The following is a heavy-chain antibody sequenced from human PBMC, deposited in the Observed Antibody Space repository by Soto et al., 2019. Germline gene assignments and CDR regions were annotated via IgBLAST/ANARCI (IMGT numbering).Heavy chain of an antibody. CDR2: IYSSGNA. Sequence: LSLTCTVSNGSISGYYWSWVRQSAGKGLEWIGRIYSSGNANYNPSLYSRVTMSVDTSQNHFSLKVTSLTAADTAMYYCVRGDVFDIWGRGTMVTVSS. J-gene: IGHJ3*02. CDR3: VRGDVFDI. D-gene: IGHD3-16*01. CDR1: NGSISGYY. V-gene: IGHV4-4*07.